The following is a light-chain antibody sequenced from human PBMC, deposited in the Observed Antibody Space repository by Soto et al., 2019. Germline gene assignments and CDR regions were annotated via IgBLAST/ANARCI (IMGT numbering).Light chain of an antibody. V-gene: IGKV3-20*01. CDR1: QSVASSY. J-gene: IGKJ1*01. CDR3: QKYRGT. Sequence: ESVLTQSPGTLSLSPGERATLSCRASQSVASSYLAWYQQIPGQAPRLLIYGASSRATGIPDRFSGSGSGTDFTLTISRLEPEDFAVYYCQKYRGTFGQGTKVDIK. CDR2: GAS.